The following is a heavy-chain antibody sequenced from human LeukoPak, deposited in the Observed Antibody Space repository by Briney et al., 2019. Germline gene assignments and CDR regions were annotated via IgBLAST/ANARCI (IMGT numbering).Heavy chain of an antibody. CDR2: INHSGST. Sequence: GSLRLSCAVSGFTFRSYSMNWVRQAPGKGLEWIGEINHSGSTNYNPSLKSRVTISVDTSKNQFSLKLSSVTAAGTAVYYCARGRTPPRSSRQRRGAFDIWGQGTMVTVSS. CDR1: GFTFRSYS. V-gene: IGHV4-34*01. J-gene: IGHJ3*02. D-gene: IGHD3-16*02. CDR3: ARGRTPPRSSRQRRGAFDI.